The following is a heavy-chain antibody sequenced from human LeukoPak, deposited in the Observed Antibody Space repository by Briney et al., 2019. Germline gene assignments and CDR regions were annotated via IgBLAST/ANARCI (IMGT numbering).Heavy chain of an antibody. Sequence: GGSLRLSCAASGFTVSTHGMHWVRQAPGKGLEWVSGLSASDGSAYYADSVKGRFTISRDNSKNTLYLQMNSLRAEDTALYYCAKNIGGYDYWGQGTLVTVSS. D-gene: IGHD6-25*01. CDR1: GFTVSTHG. CDR2: LSASDGSA. J-gene: IGHJ4*02. CDR3: AKNIGGYDY. V-gene: IGHV3-23*01.